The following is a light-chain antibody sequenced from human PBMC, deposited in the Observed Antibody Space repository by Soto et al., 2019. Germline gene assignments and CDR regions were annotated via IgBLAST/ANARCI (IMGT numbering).Light chain of an antibody. V-gene: IGKV1-5*01. CDR2: DAS. Sequence: DIQMTQSPSTLSASVADRVTITCRASQNINNWLAWYQQKPGMAPKLLIYDASSLGSGVPSRFSGGGSGTEFSSTITSLQPDDVATYYCQQYNSDSWAFGQGTKVEI. CDR3: QQYNSDSWA. J-gene: IGKJ1*01. CDR1: QNINNW.